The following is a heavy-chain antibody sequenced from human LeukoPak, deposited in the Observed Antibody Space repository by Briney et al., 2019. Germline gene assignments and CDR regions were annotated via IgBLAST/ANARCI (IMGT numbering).Heavy chain of an antibody. CDR1: GYIFTSYW. CDR2: IYPGDSDT. CDR3: ARALWFGELSSYYMDV. J-gene: IGHJ6*03. D-gene: IGHD3-10*01. Sequence: GESLQISCKGSGYIFTSYWIGWVRQLPGKGLEWMGIIYPGDSDTRYSPPFQGQVTISADKSISTAYLQWSSLKASDTAMYYCARALWFGELSSYYMDVWGKGATVTVSS. V-gene: IGHV5-51*01.